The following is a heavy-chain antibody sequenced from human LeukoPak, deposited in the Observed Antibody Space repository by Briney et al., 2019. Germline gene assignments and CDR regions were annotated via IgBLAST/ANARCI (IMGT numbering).Heavy chain of an antibody. CDR2: ISYSGST. J-gene: IGHJ4*02. CDR3: ARALAPYGDYAFDY. CDR1: GDSISSYY. Sequence: SETLSLTCTVSGDSISSYYWTWIRQPPGKGLEWIGHISYSGSTNYNPSLKSRVTISVDTSKSQFSLKLSSVTAADMAVYYCARALAPYGDYAFDYWGQGTLVTVSS. V-gene: IGHV4-59*01. D-gene: IGHD4-17*01.